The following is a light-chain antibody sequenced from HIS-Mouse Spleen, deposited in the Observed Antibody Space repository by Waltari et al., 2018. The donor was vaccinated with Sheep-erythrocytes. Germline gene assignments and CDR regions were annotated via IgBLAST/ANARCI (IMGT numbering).Light chain of an antibody. CDR3: QSYDSSLSGYV. Sequence: QSVLTQPPSVSGAPGQRVTISCTGSSSNIGSGYDVHWYQQLPGTAPKLLIHGNSHRPSWVPDRFSGSKAGTSASLAITGLQAEDEADYYCQSYDSSLSGYVFGTGTKVTVL. V-gene: IGLV1-40*01. J-gene: IGLJ1*01. CDR2: GNS. CDR1: SSNIGSGYD.